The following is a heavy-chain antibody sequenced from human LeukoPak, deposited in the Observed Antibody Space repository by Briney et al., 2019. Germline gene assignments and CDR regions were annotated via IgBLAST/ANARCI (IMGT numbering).Heavy chain of an antibody. CDR3: ARDPRSGSYPLFDL. D-gene: IGHD3-10*01. CDR2: ISYDGSNK. CDR1: GFTFCSYA. V-gene: IGHV3-30*04. Sequence: GGSLRLSCAASGFTFCSYAMHWGREAPGKGLGWVAVISYDGSNKYYADSSKGRFTISRDNSKNTLSLRITILRAQDTPVYTCARDPRSGSYPLFDLWGERTLVTVSS. J-gene: IGHJ5*02.